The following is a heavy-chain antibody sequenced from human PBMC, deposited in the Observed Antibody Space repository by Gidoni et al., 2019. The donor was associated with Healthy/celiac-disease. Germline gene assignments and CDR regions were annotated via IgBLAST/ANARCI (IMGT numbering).Heavy chain of an antibody. CDR2: IYHSGST. CDR1: GYSISSGYY. J-gene: IGHJ4*02. D-gene: IGHD3-10*01. CDR3: ASVRLGY. V-gene: IGHV4-38-2*02. Sequence: QVQLQESGPGLVQPSETLSLTCTVSGYSISSGYYWGWIRQPPGKGLEWIGSIYHSGSTYYNPSLKSRVTISVDTSKNQFSLKLSSVTAADTAVYYCASVRLGYWGQGTLVTVSS.